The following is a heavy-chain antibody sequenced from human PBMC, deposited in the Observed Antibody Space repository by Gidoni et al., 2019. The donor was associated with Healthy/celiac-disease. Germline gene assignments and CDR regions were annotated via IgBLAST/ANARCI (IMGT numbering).Heavy chain of an antibody. D-gene: IGHD6-19*01. J-gene: IGHJ4*02. V-gene: IGHV3-64D*06. CDR3: VKAKYRSGLPRFDY. CDR1: GFTFSSYA. Sequence: EVQLVESGGGLVQPGGSLRLSCSASGFTFSSYAMHWVRQAPGKGLEYVSAIRSNGGRTYYADSVKGRFTISRDNSKNTLYLQMSRLRAEDTAVYYCVKAKYRSGLPRFDYWGQGTLVTVSS. CDR2: IRSNGGRT.